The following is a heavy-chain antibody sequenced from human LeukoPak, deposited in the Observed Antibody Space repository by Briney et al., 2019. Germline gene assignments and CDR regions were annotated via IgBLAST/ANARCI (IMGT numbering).Heavy chain of an antibody. D-gene: IGHD2-15*01. Sequence: PGGSLRLSCAASGFTFDDYAMHWVRQAPGKGLEWVSGISWNSGSIGYADSVKGRFTISRDNAKNSLYLQMNSLRAEDTALYYCARGCSGGSCYESKFDPWGQGTLVTVSS. CDR2: ISWNSGSI. V-gene: IGHV3-9*01. J-gene: IGHJ5*02. CDR1: GFTFDDYA. CDR3: ARGCSGGSCYESKFDP.